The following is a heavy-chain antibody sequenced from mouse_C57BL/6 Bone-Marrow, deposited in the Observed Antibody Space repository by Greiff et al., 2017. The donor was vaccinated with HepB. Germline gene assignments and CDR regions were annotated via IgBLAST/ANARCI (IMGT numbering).Heavy chain of an antibody. Sequence: VQLQQPGAELVKPGASVKLSCKASGYTFTSYWMQWVKQRPGQGLEWIGEIDPSDSYTNYNQKFKGKATLTVDTSSSTAYMQRSSLTSEDSAVYDCARWGDYDGFDYWGQGTTLTVSS. CDR3: ARWGDYDGFDY. CDR1: GYTFTSYW. J-gene: IGHJ2*01. CDR2: IDPSDSYT. D-gene: IGHD2-4*01. V-gene: IGHV1-50*01.